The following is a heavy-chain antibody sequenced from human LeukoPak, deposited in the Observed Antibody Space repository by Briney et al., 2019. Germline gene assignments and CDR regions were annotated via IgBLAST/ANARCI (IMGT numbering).Heavy chain of an antibody. CDR1: GFTFSSYG. V-gene: IGHV3-30*02. Sequence: GGSLRLSCAASGFTFSSYGMHWVRQAPGKGLEWVAFIRYDGNNKLYADSMKGRFTISRDNSKNTLYLHINSLRAEDTAVYYCVKDNPLDYWGQGTLVIVSS. J-gene: IGHJ4*02. CDR3: VKDNPLDY. D-gene: IGHD1-14*01. CDR2: IRYDGNNK.